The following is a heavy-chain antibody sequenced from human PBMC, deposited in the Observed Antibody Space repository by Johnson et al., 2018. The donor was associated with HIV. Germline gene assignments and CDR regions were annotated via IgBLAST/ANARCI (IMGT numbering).Heavy chain of an antibody. CDR2: ISYDGSNK. V-gene: IGHV3-30*03. D-gene: IGHD1-26*01. CDR3: AREGAWELRPGAFDI. Sequence: QVQLVESGGGVVQPGRSLRLSCAASGFTFSSYGMHWVRQAPGKGLEWVAVISYDGSNKYYADSVKGRFTISRDNSKNTLYLQMNSLRAEDTAVYFCAREGAWELRPGAFDIWGQGTMVTVSS. CDR1: GFTFSSYG. J-gene: IGHJ3*02.